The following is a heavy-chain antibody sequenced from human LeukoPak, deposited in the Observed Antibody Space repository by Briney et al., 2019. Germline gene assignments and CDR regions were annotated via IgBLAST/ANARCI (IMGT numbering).Heavy chain of an antibody. CDR1: GFTFSSYA. V-gene: IGHV3-23*01. J-gene: IGHJ4*02. CDR3: AKMRGYYGSGSYYNY. CDR2: ISGRGGST. Sequence: GGSLRLSCAASGFTFSSYAMSWVRQAPGKGLEWVSAISGRGGSTYYADSVKGRFTISRDNSKNTLYLQMNSLRAEDTAVYYCAKMRGYYGSGSYYNYWGQGTLVTVSS. D-gene: IGHD3-10*01.